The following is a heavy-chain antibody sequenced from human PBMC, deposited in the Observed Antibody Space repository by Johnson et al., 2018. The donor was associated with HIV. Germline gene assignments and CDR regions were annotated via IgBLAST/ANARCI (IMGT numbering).Heavy chain of an antibody. Sequence: VQLVESGGGVVQPGRSLRLSCAASGFTFSSYAMSWVRQAPGRALEWVANIKEDGSETYSMASVKGRFTISRDNAENSLFLQMSSLRAEDTAVYYCARDLYWTLWFGDAFDIWGQGTMVTVSS. CDR1: GFTFSSYA. J-gene: IGHJ3*02. V-gene: IGHV3-7*01. CDR3: ARDLYWTLWFGDAFDI. CDR2: IKEDGSET. D-gene: IGHD3-10*01.